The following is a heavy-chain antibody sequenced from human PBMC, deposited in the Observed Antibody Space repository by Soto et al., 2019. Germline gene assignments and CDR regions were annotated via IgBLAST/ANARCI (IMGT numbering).Heavy chain of an antibody. CDR3: ARLSRQNYYDTSGFYKYNWFDP. CDR1: GGTFNSYD. J-gene: IGHJ5*02. CDR2: IIPIVETP. Sequence: QVQLVQSGAEVKKPGSSMKVSCKASGGTFNSYDINWVRQAPGQGLEWMGGIIPIVETPKYAQKFQGRVTITADESTNTVYMELSSLRYEDTDMYYCARLSRQNYYDTSGFYKYNWFDPWGQGTLVTVSS. D-gene: IGHD3-22*01. V-gene: IGHV1-69*01.